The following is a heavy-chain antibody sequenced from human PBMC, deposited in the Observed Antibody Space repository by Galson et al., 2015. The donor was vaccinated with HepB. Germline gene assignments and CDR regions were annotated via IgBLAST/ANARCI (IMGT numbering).Heavy chain of an antibody. D-gene: IGHD5-24*01. Sequence: LSLTCTVSGGSISSYYWSWIRPPPGKGLEWIGYIYYSGSTNYNPSLKSRVTISVDPSKNQFSLKLSSVTAADTAVYYCARARRDGYNKPLDYWGQGTLVTVSS. CDR1: GGSISSYY. CDR3: ARARRDGYNKPLDY. CDR2: IYYSGST. V-gene: IGHV4-59*01. J-gene: IGHJ4*02.